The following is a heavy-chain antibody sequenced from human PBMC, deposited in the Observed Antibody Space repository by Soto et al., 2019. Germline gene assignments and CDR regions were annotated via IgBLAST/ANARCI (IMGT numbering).Heavy chain of an antibody. CDR1: GGTFNTYA. V-gene: IGHV1-69*19. CDR3: AREVHVHTPAFVY. CDR2: ISPMFGVA. D-gene: IGHD3-10*02. Sequence: QVQLVQSGAEMKKPGSSVKVSCQSSGGTFNTYAMNWVRQAPGQGPEWMGDISPMFGVANYAPKFQGRVTITADESTGTSYMQLSSLTSEDTALYFCAREVHVHTPAFVYWGQGTLVTVSS. J-gene: IGHJ4*02.